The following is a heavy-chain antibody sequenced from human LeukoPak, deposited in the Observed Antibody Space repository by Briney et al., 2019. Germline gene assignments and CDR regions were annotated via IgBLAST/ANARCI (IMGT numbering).Heavy chain of an antibody. J-gene: IGHJ5*02. D-gene: IGHD2-15*01. V-gene: IGHV1-18*01. CDR2: VSGYSGNT. CDR3: ARVGCSGGDCYSSADH. CDR1: GYTFTRYG. Sequence: GASVKVSCKTSGYTFTRYGVSWVRQAPGQGLEWMGWVSGYSGNTNYAQEVQGRVTMTTDTSTTTAYMELRSLRSDDTAVYYCARVGCSGGDCYSSADHWGQGTLVTVSS.